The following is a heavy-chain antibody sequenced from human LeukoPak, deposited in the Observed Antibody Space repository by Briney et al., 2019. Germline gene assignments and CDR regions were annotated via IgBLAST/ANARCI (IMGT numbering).Heavy chain of an antibody. D-gene: IGHD1-26*01. CDR2: INPSGGST. Sequence: ASVKVSCKASGYTFTSYAMNWVRQAPGQGLEWMGIINPSGGSTSYAQKFQGRVTMTRDTSTSTVYMELSSLRSEDTAVYYCARVWETNAFDIWGQGTMVTVSS. J-gene: IGHJ3*02. V-gene: IGHV1-46*01. CDR1: GYTFTSYA. CDR3: ARVWETNAFDI.